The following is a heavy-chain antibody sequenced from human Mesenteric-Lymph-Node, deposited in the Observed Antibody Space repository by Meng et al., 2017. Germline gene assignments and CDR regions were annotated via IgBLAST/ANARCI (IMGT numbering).Heavy chain of an antibody. Sequence: QVQLQQWGAGLLKPSETLSLTCGVYGGSFSGYYWSWIRQPPGKGLEWIGEINHSGSTNYNPSLKSRVTISVDTSKNQFSLKLSSVTAADTAVYYCARRYGASAYNWFDPWGRGTLVTVSS. D-gene: IGHD4-17*01. J-gene: IGHJ5*02. CDR3: ARRYGASAYNWFDP. CDR1: GGSFSGYY. V-gene: IGHV4-34*01. CDR2: INHSGST.